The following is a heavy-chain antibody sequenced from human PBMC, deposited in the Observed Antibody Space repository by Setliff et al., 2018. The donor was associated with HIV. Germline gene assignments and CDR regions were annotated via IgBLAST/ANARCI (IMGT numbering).Heavy chain of an antibody. Sequence: SVKVSCKASGYTFTGYYMHWVRQAPGQGLEWVGWITPKGGGTNFAQKFQGRVTMTRDTSISTAYMELNSLRSDDTAVYYCARDAAYSSSSAYFDYWGQGTLVTVSS. V-gene: IGHV1-2*02. D-gene: IGHD6-6*01. CDR1: GYTFTGYY. J-gene: IGHJ4*02. CDR2: ITPKGGGT. CDR3: ARDAAYSSSSAYFDY.